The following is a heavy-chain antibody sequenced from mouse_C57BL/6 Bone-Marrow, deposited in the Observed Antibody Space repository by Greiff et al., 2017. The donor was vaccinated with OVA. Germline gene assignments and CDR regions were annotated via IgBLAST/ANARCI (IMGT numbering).Heavy chain of an antibody. Sequence: VQLKQSGPELVKPGASVKMSCKASGYTFTDYNMHWVKQSHGKSLEWIGYINPNNGGTSYNQKFKGKATLTVHKSSSSAYIVLRILTSEYSAVYYFASGATALAPPYWYFDVWGTGTTVTVSS. CDR2: INPNNGGT. CDR3: ASGATALAPPYWYFDV. CDR1: GYTFTDYN. J-gene: IGHJ1*03. D-gene: IGHD3-2*01. V-gene: IGHV1-22*01.